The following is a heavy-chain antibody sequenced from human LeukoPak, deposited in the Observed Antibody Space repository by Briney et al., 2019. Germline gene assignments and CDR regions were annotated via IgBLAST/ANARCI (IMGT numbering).Heavy chain of an antibody. J-gene: IGHJ4*02. Sequence: SETLSLTCTVSGGSISSSSYYWGWIRQPPGKGLEWIGSIYYSGSTYYNPSLKSRVTISVDTSKNQFSLKLSSVTAADTAVYYCARQRRDGYNPLDYWGQGTLVTVSS. CDR2: IYYSGST. D-gene: IGHD5-24*01. V-gene: IGHV4-39*01. CDR1: GGSISSSSYY. CDR3: ARQRRDGYNPLDY.